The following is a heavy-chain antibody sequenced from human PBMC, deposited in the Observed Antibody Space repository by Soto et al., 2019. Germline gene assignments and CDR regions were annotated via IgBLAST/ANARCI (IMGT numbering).Heavy chain of an antibody. Sequence: EVQLLESGGDLAQPGGSLRLSCAASGFTFSSNGMSWVRQAPGKGLEWVSAISGSGSSTYYADSVKGRFSISRDKFKNTFYLQKNSLRAENTATYICAKERKWGFGGYWGQGTLVTVSS. CDR3: AKERKWGFGGY. V-gene: IGHV3-23*01. D-gene: IGHD3-10*01. CDR1: GFTFSSNG. J-gene: IGHJ4*02. CDR2: ISGSGSST.